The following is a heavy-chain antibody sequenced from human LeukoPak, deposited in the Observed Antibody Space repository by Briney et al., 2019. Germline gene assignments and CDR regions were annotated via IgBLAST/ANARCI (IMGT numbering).Heavy chain of an antibody. Sequence: QTGGSLRLSCAASGFTFSSYGMHWVGKAPGKGLEWLAFIRYEGSNKYYADSVKGRFTISRDNSKNTLYLQMNSLRAEDTAVYYCAKDSLYSSGSDYWGQGTLVTVSS. CDR3: AKDSLYSSGSDY. CDR2: IRYEGSNK. D-gene: IGHD6-19*01. CDR1: GFTFSSYG. V-gene: IGHV3-30*02. J-gene: IGHJ4*02.